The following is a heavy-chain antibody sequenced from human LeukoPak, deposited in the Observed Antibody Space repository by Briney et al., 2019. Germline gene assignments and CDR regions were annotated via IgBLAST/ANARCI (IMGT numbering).Heavy chain of an antibody. V-gene: IGHV3-74*01. J-gene: IGHJ4*02. CDR2: INSDGSST. CDR1: GFTFSSYS. D-gene: IGHD2-2*01. CDR3: ARAGIVVVPAANPDY. Sequence: PGGSLRLSCAASGFTFSSYSMNWVRQAPGKGLVWVSRINSDGSSTSYADSVKGRFTISRDNAKNTLYLQMNSLRAEDTAVYYCARAGIVVVPAANPDYWGQGTLVTVSS.